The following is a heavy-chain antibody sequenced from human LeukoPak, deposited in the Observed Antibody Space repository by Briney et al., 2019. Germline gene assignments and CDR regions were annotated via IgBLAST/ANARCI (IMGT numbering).Heavy chain of an antibody. V-gene: IGHV5-10-1*01. Sequence: GESLKISCKGSGYSFTSYWISWVRQMPGKGLEWMGRIDPSDSYTNYSPSFQGHVTISADKSISTAYLQWSSLKASDTAMYYCARRFAGSLYYYYYGMGVWGQGTTVTVSS. CDR2: IDPSDSYT. CDR1: GYSFTSYW. D-gene: IGHD3-10*01. CDR3: ARRFAGSLYYYYYGMGV. J-gene: IGHJ6*02.